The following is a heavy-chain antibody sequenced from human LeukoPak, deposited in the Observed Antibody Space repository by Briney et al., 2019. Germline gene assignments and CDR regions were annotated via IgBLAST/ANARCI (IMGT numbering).Heavy chain of an antibody. CDR2: IKQDGSEK. V-gene: IGHV3-7*03. D-gene: IGHD6-13*01. J-gene: IGHJ4*02. CDR3: AKEYKYSNSWVFVY. CDR1: GFTFSSYW. Sequence: GGSLRLSCAASGFTFSSYWMSWVRQAPGKGLEWVANIKQDGSEKYYVDSVKGRFTISRDNAKNSLYLQMNSLRAEDTAVYYCAKEYKYSNSWVFVYWGQGTLVTVSS.